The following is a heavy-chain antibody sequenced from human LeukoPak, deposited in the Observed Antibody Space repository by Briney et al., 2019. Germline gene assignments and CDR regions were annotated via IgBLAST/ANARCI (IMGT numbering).Heavy chain of an antibody. Sequence: SETLSLTCTVSGYSISSGYYWGWLRQPPGKGLEWIGSIYHSGSTYYNPSLKSRVTISVDTSKNQFSLKLSSVTAADTAVYYCARETDGYNSFWGQGTLVTVSS. CDR1: GYSISSGYY. CDR3: ARETDGYNSF. CDR2: IYHSGST. V-gene: IGHV4-38-2*02. D-gene: IGHD5-24*01. J-gene: IGHJ4*02.